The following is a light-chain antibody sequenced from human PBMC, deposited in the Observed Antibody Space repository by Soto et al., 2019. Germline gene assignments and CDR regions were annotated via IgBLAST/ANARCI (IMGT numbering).Light chain of an antibody. J-gene: IGKJ5*01. V-gene: IGKV1-5*01. CDR3: QQYNSYRT. Sequence: DIQMTQSPSTLSASVGDRVTITCRASQSISSWLAWYQQKPGKAPKLLIYDASSLESGVPSRFSGSGSGTEFTLTISSLQPDYFATYYCQQYNSYRTFGQGTRLEIK. CDR1: QSISSW. CDR2: DAS.